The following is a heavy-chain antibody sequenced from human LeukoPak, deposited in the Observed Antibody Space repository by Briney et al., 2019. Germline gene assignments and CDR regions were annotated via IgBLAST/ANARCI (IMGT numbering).Heavy chain of an antibody. CDR3: AKAGYGVSSWYPFGY. CDR2: ISYDGSNK. J-gene: IGHJ4*02. D-gene: IGHD6-13*01. Sequence: GRSLRLSCAASGFTFSSYAMHWVRQAPGKGLEWVAVISYDGSNKYYADSVKGRFTISRDNSKNTLYLQMNSLRAEDTAVYYCAKAGYGVSSWYPFGYWGQGTLVTVSS. CDR1: GFTFSSYA. V-gene: IGHV3-30*04.